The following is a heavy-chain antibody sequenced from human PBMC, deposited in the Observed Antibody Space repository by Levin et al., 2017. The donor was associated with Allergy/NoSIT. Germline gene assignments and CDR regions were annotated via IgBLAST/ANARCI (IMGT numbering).Heavy chain of an antibody. D-gene: IGHD3-10*01. CDR1: GFTFSNAW. Sequence: GGSLRLSCAASGFTFSNAWMSWVRQAPGKGLEWVGRIKSKTDGGTTDYAAPVKGRFTISRDDSKNTLYLQMNSLKTEDTAVYYCTTDPQGMSGSMDVWGKGTTVTVSS. CDR2: IKSKTDGGTT. V-gene: IGHV3-15*01. J-gene: IGHJ6*03. CDR3: TTDPQGMSGSMDV.